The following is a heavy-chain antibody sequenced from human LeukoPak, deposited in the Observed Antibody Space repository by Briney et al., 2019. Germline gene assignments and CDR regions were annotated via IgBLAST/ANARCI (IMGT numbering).Heavy chain of an antibody. CDR3: ARDRIDYDILTGYHYYYMDV. CDR1: GGTFSSYA. D-gene: IGHD3-9*01. Sequence: GASVKVSCKASGGTFSSYAISWVRQAPGQGLEWMGGIIPIFGTANYAQKFQGRVTITADESTSTAYMELSSPRSEDTAVYYCARDRIDYDILTGYHYYYMDVWGEGTTVTISS. CDR2: IIPIFGTA. V-gene: IGHV1-69*13. J-gene: IGHJ6*03.